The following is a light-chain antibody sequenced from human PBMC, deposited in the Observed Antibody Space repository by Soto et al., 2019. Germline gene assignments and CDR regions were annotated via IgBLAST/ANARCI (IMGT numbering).Light chain of an antibody. Sequence: DIQLTQSPSFLPASVGDRVTITFRASQGISTYLAWYQQKPGKAPKLLIYAASTFQSGVPLSFSGSGSGTSFTLTISSLQPEDFATYYCQQYDNLPLIFGQGTRLEI. CDR1: QGISTY. J-gene: IGKJ5*01. CDR2: AAS. V-gene: IGKV1-9*01. CDR3: QQYDNLPLI.